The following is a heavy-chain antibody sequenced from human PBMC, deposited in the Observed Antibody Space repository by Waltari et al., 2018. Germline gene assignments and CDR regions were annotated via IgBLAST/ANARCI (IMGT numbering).Heavy chain of an antibody. V-gene: IGHV3-21*01. CDR1: GYTFTGYY. D-gene: IGHD3-10*01. Sequence: VQLVQSGAEVKKPGASVKVSCKASGYTFTGYYMHWVRQAPGKGLEWVSSISSSSSYIYYADSVKGRFTISRDNAKNSLYLQMNSLRAEDTAVYYCARTKAGYFDYWGQGTLVTVSS. J-gene: IGHJ4*02. CDR3: ARTKAGYFDY. CDR2: ISSSSSYI.